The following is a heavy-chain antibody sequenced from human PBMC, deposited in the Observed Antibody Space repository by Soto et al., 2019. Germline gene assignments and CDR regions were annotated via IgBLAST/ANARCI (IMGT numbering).Heavy chain of an antibody. CDR3: TRDSRGYSYGLGFLYYYMDV. D-gene: IGHD5-18*01. CDR1: GLTFGDYA. V-gene: IGHV3-49*03. J-gene: IGHJ6*03. CDR2: IRSKAYGGTT. Sequence: HPGGSLRLSCTASGLTFGDYAMSWFRQAPGKGLEWVGFIRSKAYGGTTEYAASVKGRFTISRDDSKSIAYLQMNSLKTEDTAVYYCTRDSRGYSYGLGFLYYYMDVWGKRTTVTVS.